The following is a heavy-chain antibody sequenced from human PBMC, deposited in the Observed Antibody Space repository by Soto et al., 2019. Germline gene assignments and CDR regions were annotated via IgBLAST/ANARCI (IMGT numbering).Heavy chain of an antibody. CDR2: ISSSSSSYI. CDR3: AREVAARVACMDV. J-gene: IGHJ6*02. V-gene: IGHV3-21*01. D-gene: IGHD6-6*01. Sequence: GGSLRLSCAASGFTFSSYSMNWVRQAPGKGLEWVSSISSSSSSYIYYADSVKGRFTISRDNAKNSLYLQMNSLRAEDTAVYYCAREVAARVACMDVWGQGTTVTVSS. CDR1: GFTFSSYS.